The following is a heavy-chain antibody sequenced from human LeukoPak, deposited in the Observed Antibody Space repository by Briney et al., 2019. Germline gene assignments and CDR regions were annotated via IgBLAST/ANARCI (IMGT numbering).Heavy chain of an antibody. J-gene: IGHJ4*02. CDR3: AKFEGATIPGWFNDY. Sequence: GGSLRLSCAASEFIFSDYAMGWVRQAPGKGLEWVSTIDKTTYPTFYADSVKGRFTISRDNSKNTLYLQMNSLRTEDMAVYFCAKFEGATIPGWFNDYWGQGTLVSVSS. CDR1: EFIFSDYA. V-gene: IGHV3-23*05. CDR2: IDKTTYPT. D-gene: IGHD6-19*01.